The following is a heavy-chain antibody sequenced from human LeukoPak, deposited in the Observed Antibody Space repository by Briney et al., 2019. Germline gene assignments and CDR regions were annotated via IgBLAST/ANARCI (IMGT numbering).Heavy chain of an antibody. CDR2: ISGSGSST. J-gene: IGHJ4*02. CDR3: AKMPVSYSSGWTNFDY. V-gene: IGHV3-23*01. CDR1: EFTLSNYW. Sequence: GGSLRLSCAASEFTLSNYWMSWVRQAPGKGLEWVSGISGSGSSTYYADSVKGRFTISRDNSKNTLYVQMNSLRAGDTAVYFCAKMPVSYSSGWTNFDYWGQGTLVTVSS. D-gene: IGHD6-19*01.